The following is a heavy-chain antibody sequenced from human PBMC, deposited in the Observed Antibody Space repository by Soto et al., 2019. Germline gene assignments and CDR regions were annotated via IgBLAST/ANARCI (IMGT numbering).Heavy chain of an antibody. CDR2: INPSGGST. Sequence: QVQLMQSGAEVKKPGASVKVSCKASGYTFTSYYMHWVRQAPGQGLEWMGIINPSGGSTSYAQKFKGRVTMTSDTSTITVYMELSSLRSEDTSVYYCARCDYIASGAFHIWVPGTMVTVAS. V-gene: IGHV1-46*03. CDR1: GYTFTSYY. CDR3: ARCDYIASGAFHI. D-gene: IGHD5-12*01. J-gene: IGHJ3*02.